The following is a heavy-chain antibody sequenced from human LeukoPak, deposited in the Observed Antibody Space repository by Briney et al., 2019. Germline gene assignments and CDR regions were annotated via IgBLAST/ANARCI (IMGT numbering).Heavy chain of an antibody. CDR1: GFTFSSYW. J-gene: IGHJ4*02. V-gene: IGHV3-74*01. CDR3: ARDSSSWLYYFDY. CDR2: INSDGSST. D-gene: IGHD6-13*01. Sequence: GGSLRLSCAASGFTFSSYWMHWVRQAPGKGLVWVSRINSDGSSTSYADSVKGRFTISRDNAKNSLYLQMNSLRAEDTAVYYCARDSSSWLYYFDYWGQGTLVTVSS.